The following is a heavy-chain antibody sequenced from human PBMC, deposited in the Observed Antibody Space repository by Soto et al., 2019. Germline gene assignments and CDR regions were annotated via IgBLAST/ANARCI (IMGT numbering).Heavy chain of an antibody. Sequence: PGGSLRLSCEGSGFTFNPYNMNWVRQAPGKGLEWGASISTSSSYIYYAASVEGRFTVSRDNAKNSLYLQMSDLRDEDTAVYYCARGVPRATRKNWFDSWGQGNQVTVSS. D-gene: IGHD3-16*01. CDR2: ISTSSSYI. J-gene: IGHJ5*01. V-gene: IGHV3-21*01. CDR1: GFTFNPYN. CDR3: ARGVPRATRKNWFDS.